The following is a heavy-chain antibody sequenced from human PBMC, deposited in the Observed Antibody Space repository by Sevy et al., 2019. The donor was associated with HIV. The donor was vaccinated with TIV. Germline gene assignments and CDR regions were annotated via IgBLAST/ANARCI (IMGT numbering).Heavy chain of an antibody. D-gene: IGHD3-10*01. CDR1: GYTFSSYG. CDR3: AGEGYYYRSGTYRPPNYYGMDV. V-gene: IGHV1-18*01. CDR2: ISDYNGYT. J-gene: IGHJ6*02. Sequence: ASVKVSCKASGYTFSSYGISCVRQAPGQGLEWMGWISDYNGYTNYAHKFQGRVTMSTETSTRTAYMELRSLRSDDTAVYFCAGEGYYYRSGTYRPPNYYGMDVWGQGTAVTVSS.